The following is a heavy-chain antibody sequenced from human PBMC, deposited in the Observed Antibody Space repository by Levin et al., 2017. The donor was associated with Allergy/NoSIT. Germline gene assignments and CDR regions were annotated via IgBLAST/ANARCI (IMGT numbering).Heavy chain of an antibody. CDR2: INIDGSTT. Sequence: LSLTCEASGFIFSSYWMHWVRQGPGKGLEWVSRINIDGSTTTYVDAVKGRFTISRDNAKSTVYLEMKSLRVEDTAVYYCATSRNAWYADYWGRGTLVVVSS. CDR3: ATSRNAWYADY. J-gene: IGHJ4*01. CDR1: GFIFSSYW. D-gene: IGHD6-19*01. V-gene: IGHV3-74*01.